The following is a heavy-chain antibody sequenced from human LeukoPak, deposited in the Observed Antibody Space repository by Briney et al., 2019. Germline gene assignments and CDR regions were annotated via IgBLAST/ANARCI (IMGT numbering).Heavy chain of an antibody. CDR3: ARGRDGYNLIDAFDI. J-gene: IGHJ3*02. CDR1: GFSFGTYW. D-gene: IGHD5-24*01. Sequence: GESLRLSCETSGFSFGTYWMSWVRQAPGKGLEWVANIRQDGSEKYYADSVKGRFTISRDNAKKSMYLQTNSLRAEDTAVYYCARGRDGYNLIDAFDIWGQGTMVTVSS. V-gene: IGHV3-7*04. CDR2: IRQDGSEK.